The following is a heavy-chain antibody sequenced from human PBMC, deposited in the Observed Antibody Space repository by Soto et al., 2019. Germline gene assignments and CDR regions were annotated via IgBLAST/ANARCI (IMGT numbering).Heavy chain of an antibody. CDR1: GGSIRSYY. CDR2: IYYGGNT. J-gene: IGHJ4*02. V-gene: IGHV4-59*08. D-gene: IGHD2-21*02. Sequence: TSETLSLTCSVSGGSIRSYYWTWIRQPPGKGLEWIGYIYYGGNTNYRSSLTSRATISIDTSKNRVSLELRSVTAADTAVYYCARVNVTLDLWGLGTLVTVSS. CDR3: ARVNVTLDL.